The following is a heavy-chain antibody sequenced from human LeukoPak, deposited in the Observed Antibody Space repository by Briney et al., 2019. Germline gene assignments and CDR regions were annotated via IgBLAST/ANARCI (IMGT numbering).Heavy chain of an antibody. Sequence: GGSLRLSCAASGFTFNTYWITWVRQAPGKGLEWVANIKQDGSEKYYVDSLKGRFTISRDNAKNSLHLQMNSLRVEDTAVYYCAREEWWFDSWGQGTQVTVSS. J-gene: IGHJ5*01. CDR2: IKQDGSEK. CDR3: AREEWWFDS. CDR1: GFTFNTYW. V-gene: IGHV3-7*01. D-gene: IGHD2-8*01.